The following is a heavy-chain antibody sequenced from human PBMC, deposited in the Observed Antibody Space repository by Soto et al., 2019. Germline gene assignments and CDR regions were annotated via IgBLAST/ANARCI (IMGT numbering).Heavy chain of an antibody. V-gene: IGHV1-8*01. CDR3: ARGRAPGCDYRSYFHH. Sequence: QVQLVPSGADVKKPGASVKVSCKASGYTFTTYDINWVRQAAGQGLAWMGWMNPNSGNTSSAHKFQGRVIMTRNTSTSTGYMELSGLTSEDTAVYYFARGRAPGCDYRSYFHHWGQGTLVTVSS. CDR1: GYTFTTYD. J-gene: IGHJ1*01. D-gene: IGHD4-4*01. CDR2: MNPNSGNT.